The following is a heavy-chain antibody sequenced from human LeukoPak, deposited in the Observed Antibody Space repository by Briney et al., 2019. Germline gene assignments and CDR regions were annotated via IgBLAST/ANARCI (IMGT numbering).Heavy chain of an antibody. CDR2: INPSGGST. J-gene: IGHJ4*02. Sequence: GASVKVSCKASGYTLTSYYMHWVRQAPRQGLEWMAIINPSGGSTSYAQKFQGRVTMPRDTSTSTVYMELSSLRSEDTAVYYCARDSRPSYDSSGYYYPGDYWGQGTLVTVSS. D-gene: IGHD3-22*01. CDR3: ARDSRPSYDSSGYYYPGDY. V-gene: IGHV1-46*01. CDR1: GYTLTSYY.